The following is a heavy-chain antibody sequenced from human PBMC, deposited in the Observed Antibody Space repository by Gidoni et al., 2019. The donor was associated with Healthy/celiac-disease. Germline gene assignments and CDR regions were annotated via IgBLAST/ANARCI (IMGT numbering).Heavy chain of an antibody. V-gene: IGHV3-30-3*01. CDR1: GFPFSTYA. CDR3: ARDVRHDYGEDNWFDP. CDR2: ISYDGSNK. D-gene: IGHD4-17*01. J-gene: IGHJ5*02. Sequence: QVQLVESGGAVVQPGRSLSLSCAASGFPFSTYAMHWVRQAPGKGLEWVAVISYDGSNKYYADSVKGRFTISRDNSKNTLYLQMNSLRAEDTAVYYCARDVRHDYGEDNWFDPWGQGTLVTVSS.